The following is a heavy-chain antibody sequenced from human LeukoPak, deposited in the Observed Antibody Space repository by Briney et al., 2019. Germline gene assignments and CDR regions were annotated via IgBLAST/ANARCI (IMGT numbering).Heavy chain of an antibody. CDR2: IYSDGNT. V-gene: IGHV3-66*01. D-gene: IGHD3-16*02. J-gene: IGHJ4*02. CDR1: GFSVSSTY. CDR3: ARDLATRQRTGLYDS. Sequence: GGSLRLSCTVSGFSVSSTYMSWVRQAPGKGLEWVSVIYSDGNTYYVDSVKGRFTISRDTSKNMVYLQMNSLRAEDTAVYYCARDLATRQRTGLYDSWGQGALVTVSS.